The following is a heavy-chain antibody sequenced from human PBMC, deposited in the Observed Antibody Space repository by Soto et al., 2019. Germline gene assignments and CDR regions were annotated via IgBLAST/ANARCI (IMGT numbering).Heavy chain of an antibody. V-gene: IGHV1-2*04. J-gene: IGHJ6*02. CDR2: INPNSGGT. Sequence: ASVKVSCKASGYTFTGYYMHWVRQAPGQGLEWMGWINPNSGGTNYAQKFQGWVTMTRDTSISTAYMELSRLRSDDTAVYYCARDAVIAAANKHYYYYYGMDVWGQGTTVTVSS. CDR3: ARDAVIAAANKHYYYYYGMDV. CDR1: GYTFTGYY. D-gene: IGHD6-13*01.